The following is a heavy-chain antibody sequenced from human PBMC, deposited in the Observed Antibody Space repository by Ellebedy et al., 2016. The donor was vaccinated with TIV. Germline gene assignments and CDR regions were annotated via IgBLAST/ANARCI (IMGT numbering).Heavy chain of an antibody. J-gene: IGHJ6*02. D-gene: IGHD3-22*01. V-gene: IGHV1-18*01. CDR2: ISAYNGNT. Sequence: ASVKVSCKASGYTFTSFDISWVRQAPGQGLEWMGWISAYNGNTNYAQKLQGRVTMTTDTSTSTAYMELRSLRSDDTAVYYCARVMREVVVTSLQSYYYYGMDVWGQGTTVTVSS. CDR1: GYTFTSFD. CDR3: ARVMREVVVTSLQSYYYYGMDV.